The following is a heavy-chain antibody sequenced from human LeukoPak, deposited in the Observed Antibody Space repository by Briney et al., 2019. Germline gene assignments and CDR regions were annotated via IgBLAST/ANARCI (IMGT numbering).Heavy chain of an antibody. CDR2: IGTAGDP. J-gene: IGHJ5*02. D-gene: IGHD2-2*01. V-gene: IGHV3-13*05. Sequence: GGSLRLSCAASGFTFSSYDMHWVRQATGKGLEWVSAIGTAGDPYYPGSVKGRFTISRENAKNSLYLQMNSLRAGDTAVYYCVKDQHCSTISCATRTGFDPWGQGTSVTVSS. CDR3: VKDQHCSTISCATRTGFDP. CDR1: GFTFSSYD.